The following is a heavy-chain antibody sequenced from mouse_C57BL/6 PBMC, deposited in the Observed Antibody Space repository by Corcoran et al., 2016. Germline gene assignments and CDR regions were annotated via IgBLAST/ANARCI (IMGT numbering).Heavy chain of an antibody. J-gene: IGHJ2*01. D-gene: IGHD2-3*01. CDR2: INPNNGGT. CDR1: GYTFTDYY. CDR3: ARGPDTFFDV. Sequence: EVQLQQSGPELVKPGASVKISCKASGYTFTDYYMNWVKQSHGKSLEWIGDINPNNGGTSYNQKFKGKATLTVDKPSSTAYMELHSLTSEDSAVYYCARGPDTFFDVWGQGTTLTVSS. V-gene: IGHV1-26*01.